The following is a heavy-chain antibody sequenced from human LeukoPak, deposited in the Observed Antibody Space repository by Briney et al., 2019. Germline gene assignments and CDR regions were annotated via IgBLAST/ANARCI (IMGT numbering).Heavy chain of an antibody. Sequence: GASVKVSCKASEGTFSSYAISWVRQAPGQGLEWMGGIIPIFGTANYAQKFQGRVTITTDESTSTAYMELSSLRSEDTAVYYCASSGYSGSPPRFDYWGQGTLVTVSS. CDR3: ASSGYSGSPPRFDY. D-gene: IGHD1-26*01. CDR1: EGTFSSYA. J-gene: IGHJ4*02. CDR2: IIPIFGTA. V-gene: IGHV1-69*05.